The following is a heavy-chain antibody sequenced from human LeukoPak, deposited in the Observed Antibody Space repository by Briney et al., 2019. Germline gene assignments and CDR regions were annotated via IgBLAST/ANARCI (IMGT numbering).Heavy chain of an antibody. D-gene: IGHD3-10*01. V-gene: IGHV1-2*04. Sequence: ASVTVSCKASGYTFTGYYMHWVRQAPGQGLEWMGWINPNSGGTNYAQKFQGWVTMTRDTSISTAYMELSRLRSDDTAVYYCARRRIYGSGSYYYFDYWGQGTLVTVSS. CDR1: GYTFTGYY. CDR3: ARRRIYGSGSYYYFDY. CDR2: INPNSGGT. J-gene: IGHJ4*02.